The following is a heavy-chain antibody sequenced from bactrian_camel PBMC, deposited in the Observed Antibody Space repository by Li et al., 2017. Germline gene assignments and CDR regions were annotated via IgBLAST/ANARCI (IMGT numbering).Heavy chain of an antibody. Sequence: HVQLVESGGGSVQSGGSLRLSCAASGYTYSRHCVGWFRQAPGKEREGVATIYSDGTTSYADSVKGRFTISRDNAKNTVYLQMNSLKPEDTAMYYCAAVWAPLAYDYCSGLRGADFGYWGQGTQVTVS. CDR2: IYSDGTT. CDR1: GYTYSRHC. V-gene: IGHV3S53*01. CDR3: AAVWAPLAYDYCSGLRGADFGY. D-gene: IGHD3*01. J-gene: IGHJ6*01.